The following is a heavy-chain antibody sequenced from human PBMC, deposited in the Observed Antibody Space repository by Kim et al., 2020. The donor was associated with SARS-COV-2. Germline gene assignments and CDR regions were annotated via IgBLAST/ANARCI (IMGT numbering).Heavy chain of an antibody. V-gene: IGHV1-3*01. CDR3: ARGSTVTTFAYFDL. J-gene: IGHJ2*01. Sequence: ASVKVSCKASGYTFTTYAMHWVRQAPGQRLEWMGWINAGNGNTKYSQKFQGRVTITRDTSASTAYMELSSLRSEDTAVYYCARGSTVTTFAYFDLWGRGTLVTVSS. D-gene: IGHD4-17*01. CDR2: INAGNGNT. CDR1: GYTFTTYA.